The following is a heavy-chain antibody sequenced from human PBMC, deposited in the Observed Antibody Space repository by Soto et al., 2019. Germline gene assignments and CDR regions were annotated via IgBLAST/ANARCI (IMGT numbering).Heavy chain of an antibody. CDR2: INAGNGNT. Sequence: QVQLVQSGAEEKKPGASVKVSCKASGYTFTSYAMHWVRQAPGQRLEWMGWINAGNGNTKHSQKSQGRVTITRDKSASEASMQPRSLRSEGTAVYSRARSIVVVTALDYWGQGTLGNVSA. CDR1: GYTFTSYA. J-gene: IGHJ4*02. V-gene: IGHV1-3*05. D-gene: IGHD2-21*02. CDR3: ARSIVVVTALDY.